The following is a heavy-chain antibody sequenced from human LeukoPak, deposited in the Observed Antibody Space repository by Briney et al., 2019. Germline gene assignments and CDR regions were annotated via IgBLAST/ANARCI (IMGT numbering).Heavy chain of an antibody. CDR2: ISAYNGNT. CDR3: ARDPYCSSTSCYSSHNWFDP. CDR1: GYTFTSYG. Sequence: ASVKVSCKASGYTFTSYGISWVRLAPGQGLEWMGWISAYNGNTNYAQKLQGRVTMTTDTSTSTAYMELRSLRSDDTAVYYCARDPYCSSTSCYSSHNWFDPWGHGTLVTVSS. V-gene: IGHV1-18*01. J-gene: IGHJ5*02. D-gene: IGHD2-2*02.